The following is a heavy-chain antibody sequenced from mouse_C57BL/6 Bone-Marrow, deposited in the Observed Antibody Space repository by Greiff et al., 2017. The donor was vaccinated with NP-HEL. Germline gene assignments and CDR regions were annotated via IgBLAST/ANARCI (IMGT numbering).Heavy chain of an antibody. CDR3: ARDAGSYYGNYVWYFDV. CDR2: ISDGGSYT. D-gene: IGHD2-1*01. Sequence: EVQLQESGGGLVKPGGSLKLSCAASGFTFSSYAMSWVRQTPEKRLEWVATISDGGSYTYYPDNVKGRFTISRDNAKNNLYRQMSHLKSEDTAMYYCARDAGSYYGNYVWYFDVWGTGTTVTVSS. CDR1: GFTFSSYA. J-gene: IGHJ1*03. V-gene: IGHV5-4*01.